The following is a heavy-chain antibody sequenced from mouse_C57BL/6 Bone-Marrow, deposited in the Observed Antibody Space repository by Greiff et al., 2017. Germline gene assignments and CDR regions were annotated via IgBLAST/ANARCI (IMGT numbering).Heavy chain of an antibody. J-gene: IGHJ2*01. Sequence: QVQLKQSGAELARPGASVKLSCKASGYTFTSYGISWVKQRTGQGLEWIGKIYPRSGNTYYNEKFKGKATMTADKSSSTAYMELRSLTSEDSAVYFCARRAGYGGQGTTLTVAA. CDR2: IYPRSGNT. CDR1: GYTFTSYG. CDR3: ARRAGY. V-gene: IGHV1-81*01. D-gene: IGHD3-1*01.